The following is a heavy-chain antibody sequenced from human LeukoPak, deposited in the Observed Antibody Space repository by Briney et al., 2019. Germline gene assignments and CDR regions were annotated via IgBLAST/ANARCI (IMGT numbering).Heavy chain of an antibody. CDR3: AKDYYDSSGYLDY. CDR2: IRYDGSNK. CDR1: GFTFSSYG. V-gene: IGHV3-30*02. J-gene: IGHJ4*02. D-gene: IGHD3-22*01. Sequence: GGSLRLSCAASGFTFSSYGMHWARQAPGKGLEWVAFIRYDGSNKYYADSVKGRFTISRDNSKNTLYLQMNSLRAEDTAVYYCAKDYYDSSGYLDYWGQGTLVTVSS.